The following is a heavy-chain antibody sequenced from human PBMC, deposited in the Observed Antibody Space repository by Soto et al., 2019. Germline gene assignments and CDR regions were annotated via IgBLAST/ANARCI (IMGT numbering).Heavy chain of an antibody. CDR3: ARHFEAGRWLQLGLSYFDY. CDR1: GGSISSYY. CDR2: IYYSGST. Sequence: SETLSLTCAVSGGSISSYYWSWIRQPPGKGLEWIGYIYYSGSTNYNPSLKSRVTISVDTSKNQFSLKLSSVTAADTAVYYCARHFEAGRWLQLGLSYFDYWGQGTLVTVSS. J-gene: IGHJ4*02. D-gene: IGHD5-12*01. V-gene: IGHV4-59*08.